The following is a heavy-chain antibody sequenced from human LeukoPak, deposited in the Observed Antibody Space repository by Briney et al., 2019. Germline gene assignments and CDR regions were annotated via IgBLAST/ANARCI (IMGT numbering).Heavy chain of an antibody. D-gene: IGHD2-2*01. CDR1: GYSITSGYY. V-gene: IGHV4-38-2*01. J-gene: IGHJ1*01. Sequence: SETLSLTCAVSGYSITSGYYWGWIRQPPGKGLEWIGSIYHSGSTYYNPSLKSRVTISVDTSKNQFSLKLSSVTAADTAVYYCARVYCSSTSCYGPSQYFQHWGQGTLVTVSS. CDR3: ARVYCSSTSCYGPSQYFQH. CDR2: IYHSGST.